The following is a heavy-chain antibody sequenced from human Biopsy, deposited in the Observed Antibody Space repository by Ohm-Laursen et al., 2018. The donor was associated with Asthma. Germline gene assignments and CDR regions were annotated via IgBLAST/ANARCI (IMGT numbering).Heavy chain of an antibody. V-gene: IGHV4-31*03. CDR1: GGSISSGGYF. CDR2: IYYSGST. Sequence: SQTLSLTCSLSGGSISSGGYFWRWIRQHPGKGLEWIGYIYYSGSTYYNPSLKSRVTISVDTSKNQFSLKLSSVTAADTAVYYCARFRSDQTGYGDYYYYGMDVWGQGTTVTVSS. CDR3: ARFRSDQTGYGDYYYYGMDV. D-gene: IGHD4-17*01. J-gene: IGHJ6*02.